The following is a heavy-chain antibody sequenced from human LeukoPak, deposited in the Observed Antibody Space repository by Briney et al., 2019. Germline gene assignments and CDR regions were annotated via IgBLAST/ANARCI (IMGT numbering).Heavy chain of an antibody. Sequence: PGGSLRLSCAASGFTFSSYSMNWVRQAPGKGLEWVSSISSSSSYIYYADSVKGRFTISRDNAKNPLYLQMNSLRAEDTAVYYCARHDYGDKHFDYWGQGTLVTVSS. D-gene: IGHD4-17*01. CDR2: ISSSSSYI. CDR3: ARHDYGDKHFDY. J-gene: IGHJ4*02. CDR1: GFTFSSYS. V-gene: IGHV3-21*01.